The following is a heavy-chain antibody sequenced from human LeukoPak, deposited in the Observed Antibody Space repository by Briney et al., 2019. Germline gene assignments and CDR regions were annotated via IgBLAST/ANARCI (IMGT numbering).Heavy chain of an antibody. D-gene: IGHD2-15*01. CDR3: AKQLGYCSDGSCYFPY. CDR2: INSDGSWT. J-gene: IGHJ4*02. CDR1: GFTFSSYA. Sequence: GGSLRLSCAASGFTFSSYAMSWVRQAPGKGLVWVSHINSDGSWTSYADSVKGRFTISKDNAKNTVYLQMNSLRAEDTAVYYCAKQLGYCSDGSCYFPYWGQGTLVTVSS. V-gene: IGHV3-74*01.